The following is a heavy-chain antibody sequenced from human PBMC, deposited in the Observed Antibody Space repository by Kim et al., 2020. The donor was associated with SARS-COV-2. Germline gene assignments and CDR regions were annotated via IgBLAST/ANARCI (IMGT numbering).Heavy chain of an antibody. CDR1: GFSLGDYW. Sequence: GGSLRLSCVASGFSLGDYWMNWVRQAPGKGLEWVANIKQDGTDKHYVDSVKGRFTISRDNAKNSLYLQMNSLRAEDTAVYYCARWTSTSYYWGQGTLVTVSS. V-gene: IGHV3-7*01. J-gene: IGHJ4*02. CDR3: ARWTSTSYY. CDR2: IKQDGTDK. D-gene: IGHD2-2*01.